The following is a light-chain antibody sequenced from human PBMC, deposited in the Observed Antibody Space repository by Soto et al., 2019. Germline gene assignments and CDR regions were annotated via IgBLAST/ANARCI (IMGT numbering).Light chain of an antibody. CDR3: CKVHTVLWT. J-gene: IGKJ1*01. V-gene: IGKV2-30*01. CDR1: QSLVYSDGNTS. Sequence: VMTQSPLSLPITLGQPTTVSCRSSQSLVYSDGNTSVNLFQKRPGQSPRRLIYKVCNRDSGVPDRFSGSGSGTDFTLKISRVEAEDVGLCCKVHTVLWTLGQGTKVDIK. CDR2: KVC.